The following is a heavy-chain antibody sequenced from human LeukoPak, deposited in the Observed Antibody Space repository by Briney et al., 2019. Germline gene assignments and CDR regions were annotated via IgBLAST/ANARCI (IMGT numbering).Heavy chain of an antibody. V-gene: IGHV3-21*01. CDR2: ISSSSSYI. Sequence: GGSLRLSCAASGLTFSSYSMNWVRQAPGKGLEWVSSISSSSSYIYYADSVKGRFTISRDNAKNSLYLQMNSLRAEDTAVYYCARELAGGSFDYWGQGTLVTVSS. CDR3: ARELAGGSFDY. D-gene: IGHD7-27*01. J-gene: IGHJ4*02. CDR1: GLTFSSYS.